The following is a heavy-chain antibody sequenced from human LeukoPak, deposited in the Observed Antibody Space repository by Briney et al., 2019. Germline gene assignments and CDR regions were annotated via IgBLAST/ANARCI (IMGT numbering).Heavy chain of an antibody. CDR3: ARRSNGLQSLGAYYYYYMDV. Sequence: SETLSLTCTVSGGSISSYYWSWIRQPPGKGLEWIGYIYYSRSTNYNPSLKSRVTISVDTSKNQFSLKLSSVTAADTAVYYCARRSNGLQSLGAYYYYYMDVWGKGTTVTVSS. V-gene: IGHV4-59*01. D-gene: IGHD4-11*01. CDR2: IYYSRST. J-gene: IGHJ6*03. CDR1: GGSISSYY.